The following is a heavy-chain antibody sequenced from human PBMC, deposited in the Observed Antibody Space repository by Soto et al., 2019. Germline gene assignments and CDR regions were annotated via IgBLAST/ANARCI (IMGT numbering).Heavy chain of an antibody. CDR1: GFTFSSYA. J-gene: IGHJ2*01. CDR2: ISGSGGST. V-gene: IGHV3-23*01. CDR3: AKALIVVVAASRYFDL. Sequence: GGSLRLSCAASGFTFSSYAMSWVRQAPGKGLEWVSAISGSGGSTYYADSVKGRFTISRDNSKNTLYLQMNSLGAEDTAVYYCAKALIVVVAASRYFDLWGRGTLVTVSS. D-gene: IGHD2-15*01.